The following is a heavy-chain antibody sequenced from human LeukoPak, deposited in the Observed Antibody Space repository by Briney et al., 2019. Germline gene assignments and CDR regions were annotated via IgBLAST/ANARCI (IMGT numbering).Heavy chain of an antibody. CDR3: ALSIGYYNNYDY. J-gene: IGHJ4*02. CDR1: GFTFDDYA. D-gene: IGHD3-22*01. V-gene: IGHV3-9*01. CDR2: ISWNSGSI. Sequence: GGSLRLSCAASGFTFDDYAMHWVRQAPGKGLEWVSGISWNSGSIGYADSVKGRFTISRDNAKNSLYLQMNSLRTEDTALYYCALSIGYYNNYDYWGQGTLVTVSS.